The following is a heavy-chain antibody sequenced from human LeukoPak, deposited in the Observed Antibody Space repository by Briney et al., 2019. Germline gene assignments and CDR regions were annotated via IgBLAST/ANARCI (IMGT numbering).Heavy chain of an antibody. D-gene: IGHD3-9*01. V-gene: IGHV4-39*01. CDR2: IYYSGST. CDR1: GGSISSYF. CDR3: ARTGYDILTGYRKQYYFDY. Sequence: SETLSLTCTVSGGSISSYFWNWIRQPPGKGLEWIGSIYYSGSTYYNPSLKSRVTISVDTSKNQFSLKLSSVTAADTAVYYCARTGYDILTGYRKQYYFDYWGQGTLVTVSS. J-gene: IGHJ4*02.